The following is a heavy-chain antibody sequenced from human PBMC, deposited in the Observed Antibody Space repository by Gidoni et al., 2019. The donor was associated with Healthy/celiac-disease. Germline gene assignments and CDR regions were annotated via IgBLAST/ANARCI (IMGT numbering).Heavy chain of an antibody. V-gene: IGHV3-30*03. CDR3: ADLITMIVVVITGPLIFDY. CDR1: GFTFSSSG. CDR2: ISYDGSNK. D-gene: IGHD3-22*01. J-gene: IGHJ4*02. Sequence: QVQLVESGGGVVQPGRSLRLSCAASGFTFSSSGMHWVRQAPGKGLEWVAVISYDGSNKYYADSVKGRFTLSRDNSKNTLYLQMNSLRAEDTAVYYCADLITMIVVVITGPLIFDYWGQGTLVTVSS.